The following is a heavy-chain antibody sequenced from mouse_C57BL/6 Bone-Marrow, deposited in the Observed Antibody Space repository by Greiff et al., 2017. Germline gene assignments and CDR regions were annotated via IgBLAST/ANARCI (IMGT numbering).Heavy chain of an antibody. CDR1: GFNIKDYY. CDR2: IDPEDGDP. CDR3: TTDYSILWFAY. V-gene: IGHV14-1*01. D-gene: IGHD2-5*01. J-gene: IGHJ3*01. Sequence: EVQLQQSGAELVRPGASVKLSCTASGFNIKDYYMHWVKQRPEQGLEWIGRIDPEDGDPEYAPKFQGKAPITADTSSDPAYLRLISLTSEDTAVYYCTTDYSILWFAYWGQGTLVTVSA.